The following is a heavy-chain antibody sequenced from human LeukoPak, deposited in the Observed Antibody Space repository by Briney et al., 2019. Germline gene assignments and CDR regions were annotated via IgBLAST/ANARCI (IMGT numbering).Heavy chain of an antibody. D-gene: IGHD3-10*01. CDR3: ARDRGRATWFDP. V-gene: IGHV4-34*01. CDR2: INHSGST. Sequence: KPSETLSLTRAVYGGSFSGYFWSWIRQPPGKGLEWIGEINHSGSTNYNPSLKSRVTISVDTSRKQFSLKLHSVTAADTAVYYCARDRGRATWFDPWGQGTVVTVSS. CDR1: GGSFSGYF. J-gene: IGHJ5*02.